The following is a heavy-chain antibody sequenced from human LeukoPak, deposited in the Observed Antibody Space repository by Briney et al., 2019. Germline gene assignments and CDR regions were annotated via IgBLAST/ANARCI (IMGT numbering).Heavy chain of an antibody. CDR2: ISGSGGST. CDR3: ARGKEQWLVLAYGRGMDV. D-gene: IGHD6-19*01. J-gene: IGHJ6*02. Sequence: PGGSLRLSCAASGFTFSSYAMSWVRQAPGKGLEWVSAISGSGGSTYYADSVKGRFTISRDNSKNTLYLQMNSLRAEDTAVYYCARGKEQWLVLAYGRGMDVWGQGTTVTVSS. CDR1: GFTFSSYA. V-gene: IGHV3-23*01.